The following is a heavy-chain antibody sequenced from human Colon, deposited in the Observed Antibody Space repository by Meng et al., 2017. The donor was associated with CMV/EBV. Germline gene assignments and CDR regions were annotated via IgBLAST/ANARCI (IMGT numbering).Heavy chain of an antibody. CDR1: GFPIVSHY. CDR2: IYAVGTP. CDR3: VRADVTDQNNIAIAYFYGMDV. J-gene: IGHJ6*02. D-gene: IGHD2/OR15-2a*01. V-gene: IGHV3-53*01. Sequence: GESLKISCSASGFPIVSHYMAWVRQAPGKGLEWVSLIYAVGTPYYADSVKGRFTVSRDNAKNMVYLQMDSLRANDTGVYYCVRADVTDQNNIAIAYFYGMDVWGQGTTVTVSS.